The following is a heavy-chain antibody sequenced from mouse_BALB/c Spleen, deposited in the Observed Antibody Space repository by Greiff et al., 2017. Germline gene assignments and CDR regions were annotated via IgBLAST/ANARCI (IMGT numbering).Heavy chain of an antibody. J-gene: IGHJ4*01. CDR3: ARRGGFFAMDY. CDR2: IRNKANGYTT. CDR1: GFTFTDYY. Sequence: EVKLMESGGGLVQPGGSLRLSCATSGFTFTDYYMSWVRQPPGKALEWLGFIRNKANGYTTEYSASVKGRFTISRDNSQSILYLQMNTLRAEDSATYYCARRGGFFAMDYWGQGTSVTVSS. V-gene: IGHV7-3*02. D-gene: IGHD1-1*02.